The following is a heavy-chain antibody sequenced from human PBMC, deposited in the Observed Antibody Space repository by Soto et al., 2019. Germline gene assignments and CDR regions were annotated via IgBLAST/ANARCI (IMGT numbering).Heavy chain of an antibody. V-gene: IGHV3-21*06. CDR2: ISGIRDYI. CDR1: VFTFSYYA. Sequence: PGGSLRLSCAASVFTFSYYALHWVRRAPGKGLEWVSSISGIRDYIRYADSVKGRFTISRDNAKTSLYLQMNSLTAEDTAVYYRAREGVHNYNEYYFDYWGQGTLVTVSS. CDR3: AREGVHNYNEYYFDY. J-gene: IGHJ4*02. D-gene: IGHD3-22*01.